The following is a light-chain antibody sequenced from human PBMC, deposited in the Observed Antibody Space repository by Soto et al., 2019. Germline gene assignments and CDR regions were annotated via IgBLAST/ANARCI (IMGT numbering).Light chain of an antibody. J-gene: IGLJ1*01. CDR2: DIN. Sequence: QSALTQPASVSGSPGQSITVSCTGTSSDIGGYIFVSWYQQHPRKAPKLMIYDINNRPSGVSKRFSGSKSGNTASLTISGLQAEDEADYYCVSYTARSSYVFGTGTKVTVL. V-gene: IGLV2-14*01. CDR3: VSYTARSSYV. CDR1: SSDIGGYIF.